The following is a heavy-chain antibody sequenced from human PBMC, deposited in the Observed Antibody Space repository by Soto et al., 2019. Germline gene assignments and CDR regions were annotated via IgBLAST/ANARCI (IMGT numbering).Heavy chain of an antibody. CDR2: VSGPDGAT. Sequence: EVQLLESGGGLVQPGGSLRLSCAASGFTFSTHAMSWVRQAPGKGLEWVSAVSGPDGATYYTDSVKGRFTISRDSSKNSLYLHMNSLRAKDTAVYYCAQPVYISRGNTFDIWGQGTTVTVSS. CDR3: AQPVYISRGNTFDI. D-gene: IGHD1-1*01. CDR1: GFTFSTHA. J-gene: IGHJ3*02. V-gene: IGHV3-23*01.